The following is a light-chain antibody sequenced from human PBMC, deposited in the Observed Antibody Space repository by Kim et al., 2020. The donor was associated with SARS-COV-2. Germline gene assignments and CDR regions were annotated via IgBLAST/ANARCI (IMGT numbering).Light chain of an antibody. V-gene: IGKV6-21*02. CDR1: QGIGSD. Sequence: VTPKEKVTIACRASQGIGSDLHWYQQKPDQSPKLLFRFASQSISGVPSRFSGSGSGTDFTLSINSLEAEDAATYYCHQSSSLPWTFGQGTKVDIK. CDR2: FAS. CDR3: HQSSSLPWT. J-gene: IGKJ1*01.